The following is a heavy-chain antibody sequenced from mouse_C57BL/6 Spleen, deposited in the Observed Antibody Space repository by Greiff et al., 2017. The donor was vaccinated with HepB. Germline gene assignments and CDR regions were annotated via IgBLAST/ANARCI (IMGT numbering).Heavy chain of an antibody. CDR2: IDPSDSYT. CDR3: ARSRYDEGAYYAMDY. CDR1: GYTFTSYW. Sequence: QVQLQQPGAELVMPGASVKLSCKASGYTFTSYWMHWVKQRPGQGLDWIGEIDPSDSYTNYNQKFKGKSTLTVDKSSSTAYMQLSSLTSEDSAVYYCARSRYDEGAYYAMDYWGQGTSVTVSS. D-gene: IGHD2-12*01. J-gene: IGHJ4*01. V-gene: IGHV1-69*01.